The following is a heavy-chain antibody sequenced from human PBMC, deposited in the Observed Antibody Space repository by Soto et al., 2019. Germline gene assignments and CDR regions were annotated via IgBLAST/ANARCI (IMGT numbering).Heavy chain of an antibody. CDR3: VKGQIRGNSGWGRDFDY. D-gene: IGHD6-19*01. CDR2: MSWNPTSK. J-gene: IGHJ4*02. Sequence: EVQLVESGGGLVQPGRSLRLSCAASDFAFDDYPMHWVRQTQGKGLEWVSGMSWNPTSKGYAGCVKGRFTISRDNAKKSLYLQMGSLRIEDTALYYCVKGQIRGNSGWGRDFDYWGQGVLVTVSS. V-gene: IGHV3-9*01. CDR1: DFAFDDYP.